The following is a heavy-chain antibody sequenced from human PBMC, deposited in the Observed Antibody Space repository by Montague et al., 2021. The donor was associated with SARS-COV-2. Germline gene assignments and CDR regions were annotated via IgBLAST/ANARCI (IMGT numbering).Heavy chain of an antibody. CDR2: VYSNGRT. J-gene: IGHJ4*02. D-gene: IGHD3-22*01. CDR1: GVSVINGINY. Sequence: SETLSLTCSVSGVSVINGINYWAWIRQPPGKGLEWIGSVYSNGRTYSXXXLSSRLSTSVDTSNSQFSLTLSSVTAADTAIYYCARHVNYDDSRSDLLWGQGANVTVSS. CDR3: ARHVNYDDSRSDLL. V-gene: IGHV4-39*01.